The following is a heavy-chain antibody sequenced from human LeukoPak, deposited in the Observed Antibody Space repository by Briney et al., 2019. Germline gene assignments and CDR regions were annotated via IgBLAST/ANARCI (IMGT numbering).Heavy chain of an antibody. V-gene: IGHV4-34*01. CDR3: ARGGRPNYVWGSYRYFYYFDY. D-gene: IGHD3-16*02. J-gene: IGHJ4*02. Sequence: PSETLSLTCAVYGGSFSGYYWSWIRQPPGKGLEWIGEINHSGSTNYNPSLKSRVTISVDTSKNQFSLKLSSVTAADTAVYYCARGGRPNYVWGSYRYFYYFDYWGQGTLVTVSS. CDR1: GGSFSGYY. CDR2: INHSGST.